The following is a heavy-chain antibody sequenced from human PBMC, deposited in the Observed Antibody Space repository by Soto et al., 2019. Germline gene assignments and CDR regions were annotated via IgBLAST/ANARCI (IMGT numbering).Heavy chain of an antibody. CDR2: SFHSGSF. CDR1: GGSISTYNC. Sequence: PSDTLSLTCAVSGGSISTYNCLSYFHQPPGKGLEWIGESFHSGSFNYNPSLASRVTISVETSKNQFSMRMTSVTAADTAVYYCARSYYDSIGFTVGPWGQGTLVTVSS. CDR3: ARSYYDSIGFTVGP. D-gene: IGHD3-22*01. V-gene: IGHV4-4*02. J-gene: IGHJ5*02.